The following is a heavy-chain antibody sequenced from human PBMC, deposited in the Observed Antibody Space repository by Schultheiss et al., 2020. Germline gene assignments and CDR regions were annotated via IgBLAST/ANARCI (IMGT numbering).Heavy chain of an antibody. CDR1: GYTFTGYY. CDR2: INPNSGGT. D-gene: IGHD1-26*01. CDR3: AAGGATRYYYYYGMDV. J-gene: IGHJ6*02. Sequence: ASVKVSCKASGYTFTGYYMHWVRQAPGQGLEWMGWINPNSGGTNYAQKFQGRVTITRDMSTSTAYMELSSLRSEDTAVYYCAAGGATRYYYYYGMDVWGQGTTVTVSS. V-gene: IGHV1-2*02.